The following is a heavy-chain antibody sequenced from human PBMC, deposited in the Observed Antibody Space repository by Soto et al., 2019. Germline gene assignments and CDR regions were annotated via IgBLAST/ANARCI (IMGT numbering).Heavy chain of an antibody. D-gene: IGHD6-13*01. CDR2: ISAYNGNT. CDR1: GYTFTSYG. V-gene: IGHV1-18*01. Sequence: QVQLVQSGAEVKKPGASVKVSCKASGYTFTSYGISWVRQAPGQGLEWMGWISAYNGNTNYAQKLQGRVTMTTDTSASTAYMELRSLRSDDTAVYYCARDLRSSAAGSYYYYYYGMDVWGQGTTVTVCS. CDR3: ARDLRSSAAGSYYYYYYGMDV. J-gene: IGHJ6*02.